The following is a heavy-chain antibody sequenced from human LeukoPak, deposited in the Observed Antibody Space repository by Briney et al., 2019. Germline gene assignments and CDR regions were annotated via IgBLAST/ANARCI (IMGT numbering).Heavy chain of an antibody. CDR3: ARAYCNGNNCYWYFDL. CDR1: GFTFSDYY. V-gene: IGHV3-11*04. CDR2: ISSSSSTI. J-gene: IGHJ2*01. D-gene: IGHD2/OR15-2a*01. Sequence: GGSLRLSCAASGFTFSDYYMSWIRQAPGKGLEWVSYISSSSSTIYYADSVKGRFSISRDNAKNSLYLQMNSLRAEDTAVYYCARAYCNGNNCYWYFDLWSRGTLVTVSS.